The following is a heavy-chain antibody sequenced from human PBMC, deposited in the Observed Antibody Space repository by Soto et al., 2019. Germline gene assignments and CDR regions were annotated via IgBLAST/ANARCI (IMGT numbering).Heavy chain of an antibody. J-gene: IGHJ4*02. CDR2: ISDYNGNT. CDR3: AGLKVAGTFDY. CDR1: GYTFTSYG. V-gene: IGHV1-18*01. D-gene: IGHD6-19*01. Sequence: QVQLVQSGAEVKKPGASVKVSCKASGYTFTSYGITWVRQAPGQGLEWMGWISDYNGNTNHAQKLQGRVTMSTDTATSTAYMELRSLRADDTAVYYCAGLKVAGTFDYWGQGTLVTVSS.